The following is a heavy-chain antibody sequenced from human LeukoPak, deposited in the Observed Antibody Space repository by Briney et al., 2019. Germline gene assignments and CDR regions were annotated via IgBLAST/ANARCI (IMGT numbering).Heavy chain of an antibody. Sequence: GGSLRLSCAASGFTVSSNYMSWVRQAPGKGLEWVSVIYSGGSTYYADSVKGRFTISRDNSKNTLYLQMNSLRAEGTAVYYCARDRAAAVWSDPWGQGTLVTVSS. J-gene: IGHJ5*02. CDR1: GFTVSSNY. CDR3: ARDRAAAVWSDP. V-gene: IGHV3-66*01. CDR2: IYSGGST. D-gene: IGHD6-13*01.